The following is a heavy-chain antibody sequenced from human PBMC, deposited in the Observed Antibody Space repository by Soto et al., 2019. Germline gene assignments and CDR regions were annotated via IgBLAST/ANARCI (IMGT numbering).Heavy chain of an antibody. D-gene: IGHD1-7*01. Sequence: SVKVSCKASGGTFSSYAISWVRQAPGQGLEWMGGIIPIFGTANYAQKFQGRVTITADESTSTAYMELSSLRSEDTAVYYCARGRITGTFRWYNWFDPWGQGTLVTVSS. CDR2: IIPIFGTA. V-gene: IGHV1-69*13. CDR3: ARGRITGTFRWYNWFDP. CDR1: GGTFSSYA. J-gene: IGHJ5*02.